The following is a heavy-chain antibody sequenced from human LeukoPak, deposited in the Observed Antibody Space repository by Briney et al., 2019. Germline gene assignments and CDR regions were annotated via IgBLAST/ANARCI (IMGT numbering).Heavy chain of an antibody. CDR1: GGSFSGYY. D-gene: IGHD4-17*01. J-gene: IGHJ2*01. CDR2: INHSGST. V-gene: IGHV4-34*01. CDR3: AMTTVTLHRYWYFDL. Sequence: SETLSLTCAVYGGSFSGYYWSWIRQPPGKGLEWIGEINHSGSTNYNPSLKSRVTISVDTSKNQFSLKLSSVTAADTAVYYCAMTTVTLHRYWYFDLWGRGTLVTVSS.